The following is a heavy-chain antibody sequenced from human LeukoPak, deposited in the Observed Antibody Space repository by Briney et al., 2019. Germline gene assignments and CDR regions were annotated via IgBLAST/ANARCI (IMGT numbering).Heavy chain of an antibody. V-gene: IGHV3-7*01. CDR3: GRFGYEAAVDY. D-gene: IGHD6-13*01. J-gene: IGHJ4*02. Sequence: PGGSLRLSCAASEFTFSTYWMTWVRQAPGKGLEWLANIEPPGSETYYVDPVKGRFTISRDNAKNLLYLQMNSLRAEDTAVYYCGRFGYEAAVDYWGQGTLVTVSS. CDR2: IEPPGSET. CDR1: EFTFSTYW.